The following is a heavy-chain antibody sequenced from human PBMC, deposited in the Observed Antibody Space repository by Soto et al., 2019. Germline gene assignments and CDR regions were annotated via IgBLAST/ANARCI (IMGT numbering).Heavy chain of an antibody. V-gene: IGHV4-39*01. J-gene: IGHJ6*02. CDR3: ARLYGYCIRNSCHGHYAMDV. D-gene: IGHD2-2*01. Sequence: SDPQRHTFTTSSSSLSTSSYTRGWNRHPPGRGPEWIGSIYSSGSTYYNPSLNSRVTVSVDTSKNQFSLKVTSVTAADTAVYYCARLYGYCIRNSCHGHYAMDVWGQGTTVS. CDR2: IYSSGST. CDR1: SSSLSTSSYT.